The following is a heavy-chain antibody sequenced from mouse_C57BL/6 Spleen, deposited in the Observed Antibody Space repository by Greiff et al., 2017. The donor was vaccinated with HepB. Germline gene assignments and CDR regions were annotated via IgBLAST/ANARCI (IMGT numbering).Heavy chain of an antibody. J-gene: IGHJ2*01. V-gene: IGHV1-64*01. CDR3: AREGNYYGSSYVLDY. CDR1: GYTFTSYW. CDR2: IHPNSGST. D-gene: IGHD1-1*01. Sequence: QVQLQQPGAELVKPGASVKLSCKASGYTFTSYWMHWVKQRPGQGLEWIGMIHPNSGSTNYNEKFKSKATLTVDKSSSTAYMQLSSLTSEDSAVYYCAREGNYYGSSYVLDYWGQGTTLTVSS.